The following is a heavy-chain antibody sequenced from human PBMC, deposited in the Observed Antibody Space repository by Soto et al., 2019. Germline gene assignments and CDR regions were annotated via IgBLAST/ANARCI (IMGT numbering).Heavy chain of an antibody. CDR3: SGRVTDAPT. CDR2: ILYSGRT. V-gene: IGHV4-4*02. CDR1: GGSISSVW. J-gene: IGHJ5*02. Sequence: SETLSLTCAVSGGSISSVWWIWVRQPPGKGLEWIGEILYSGRTNYNSSLNSRVTISIDKSKKQFSLNLSSVTAADTAVYYCSGRVTDAPTWGQGALVTVSS. D-gene: IGHD3-10*01.